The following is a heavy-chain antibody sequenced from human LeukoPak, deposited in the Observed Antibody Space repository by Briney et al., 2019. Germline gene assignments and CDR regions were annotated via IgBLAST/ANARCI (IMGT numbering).Heavy chain of an antibody. CDR3: ARDYKYAFDN. V-gene: IGHV1-46*01. J-gene: IGHJ4*02. CDR1: GYTFTSFY. D-gene: IGHD5-24*01. Sequence: ASVKVSCKASGYTFTSFYTHWVRQAPGQGLEWMGIINPSAGTTDYAQKFQGRLTMTRDTSTSAVYMELRSLRSEDTAVYYCARDYKYAFDNWGQGTLVTVSS. CDR2: INPSAGTT.